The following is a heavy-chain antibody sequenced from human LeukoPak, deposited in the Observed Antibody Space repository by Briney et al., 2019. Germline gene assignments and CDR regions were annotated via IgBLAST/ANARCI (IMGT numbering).Heavy chain of an antibody. Sequence: PSQTLSLTCTVSGGSISSSNWWSWVRQPPGKGLEWIGEIYHSGSTNYNPSLKSRVTISVDKSKNQFSLKLSSVTAADTAVYYCAREDAVAGTIGALARPFDYWGQGTLVTVSS. V-gene: IGHV4-4*02. D-gene: IGHD6-19*01. J-gene: IGHJ4*02. CDR2: IYHSGST. CDR3: AREDAVAGTIGALARPFDY. CDR1: GGSISSSNW.